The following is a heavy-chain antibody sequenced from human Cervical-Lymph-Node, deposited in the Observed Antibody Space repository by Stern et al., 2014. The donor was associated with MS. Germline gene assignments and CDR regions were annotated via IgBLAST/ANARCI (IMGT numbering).Heavy chain of an antibody. J-gene: IGHJ4*02. V-gene: IGHV4-39*01. Sequence: QVQLQESGPGLVKPSETLSLTCTVSGGSISSSSYYWGWIRQPPGKGLEWIGSIYYSGSTYYNPSLKSRVTISVDTSKNQFSLKLSSVTAADTAVYYCARQDTWIVDYWGQGTLVTVSS. CDR2: IYYSGST. CDR3: ARQDTWIVDY. D-gene: IGHD5-12*01. CDR1: GGSISSSSYY.